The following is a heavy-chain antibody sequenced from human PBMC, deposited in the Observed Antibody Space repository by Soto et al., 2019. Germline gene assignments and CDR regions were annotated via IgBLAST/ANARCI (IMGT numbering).Heavy chain of an antibody. D-gene: IGHD2-2*01. CDR3: ARDCSSTTFQH. Sequence: GVSLRLSCAASGFTFSSYSMNWVRQAPGKGLEWVSYISSSSSTIYYADSVKGRLTISRDNAKNSLYLQMNSLRAEDTAVYYCARDCSSTTFQHWGQGTLVTVSS. J-gene: IGHJ1*01. CDR2: ISSSSSTI. V-gene: IGHV3-48*01. CDR1: GFTFSSYS.